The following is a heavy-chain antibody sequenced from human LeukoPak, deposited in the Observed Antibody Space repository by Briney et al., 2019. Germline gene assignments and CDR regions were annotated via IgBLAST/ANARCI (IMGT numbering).Heavy chain of an antibody. CDR2: MNPNSGNT. J-gene: IGHJ4*02. D-gene: IGHD3-22*01. V-gene: IGHV1-8*03. CDR3: AREYYYDSSGYCY. CDR1: GYTFTSYD. Sequence: ASVKVSCKASGYTFTSYDINWVRQATGQGLEWMGWMNPNSGNTGYAQKFQGRVTITRNTSIRTAYMELSSLRSEDTAVYYCAREYYYDSSGYCYWGQGTLVTVSS.